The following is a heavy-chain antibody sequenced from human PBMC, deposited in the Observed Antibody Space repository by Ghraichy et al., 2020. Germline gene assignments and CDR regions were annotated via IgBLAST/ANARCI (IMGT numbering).Heavy chain of an antibody. D-gene: IGHD2-15*01. CDR3: ARGRGGGIVVVPAALNFDT. CDR2: IAFTGSV. CDR1: GGSVSSGSYY. J-gene: IGHJ4*02. Sequence: SETLSLTCTVSGGSVSSGSYYWSWIRQAPGKGLEWIGYIAFTGSVNFNPSLKSRVTISRDTSKNVFSLRLNSVTASDTAVYDCARGRGGGIVVVPAALNFDTWGQGTLVTISS. V-gene: IGHV4-61*03.